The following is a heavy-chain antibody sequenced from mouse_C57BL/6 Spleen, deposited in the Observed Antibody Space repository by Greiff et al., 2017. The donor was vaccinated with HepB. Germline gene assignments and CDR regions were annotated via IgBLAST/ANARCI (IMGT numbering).Heavy chain of an antibody. CDR2: INYDGSST. Sequence: EVQWVESEGGLVQPGSSMKLSCTASGFTFSDYYMAWVRQVPEKGLEWVANINYDGSSTYYLDSLKSRFIISRDNAKNILYLQMSSLKSEDTATYYCARYDYDSYAMDYWGQGTSVTVSS. CDR1: GFTFSDYY. D-gene: IGHD2-4*01. J-gene: IGHJ4*01. V-gene: IGHV5-16*01. CDR3: ARYDYDSYAMDY.